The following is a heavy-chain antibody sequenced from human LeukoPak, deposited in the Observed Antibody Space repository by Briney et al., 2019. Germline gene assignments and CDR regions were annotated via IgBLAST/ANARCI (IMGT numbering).Heavy chain of an antibody. CDR1: GGSISSYY. CDR2: IYYSGST. CDR3: AGSGSYPPLFDY. Sequence: SETLSLTCTVSGGSISSYYWSWIRQPPGKGLEWIGYIYYSGSTNYNPSLKSRVTISVDMSKNQFSLKLSSVTAADTAVYYCAGSGSYPPLFDYWGQGTLVTVSS. J-gene: IGHJ4*02. V-gene: IGHV4-59*01. D-gene: IGHD1-26*01.